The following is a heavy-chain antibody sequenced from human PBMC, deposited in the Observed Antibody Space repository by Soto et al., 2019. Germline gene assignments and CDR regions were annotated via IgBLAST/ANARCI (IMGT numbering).Heavy chain of an antibody. CDR3: ARDNYGGMLEF. V-gene: IGHV4-31*03. D-gene: IGHD4-17*01. Sequence: SETLSLTCTVSGGSILNGGHYWTWIRQHPGKGLEWIGRIFFSGNTHYNPALKSRLTFSLDTAKNQFSLKLTSVTAADTAIYYCARDNYGGMLEFWGTGTPVTVSS. J-gene: IGHJ4*02. CDR2: IFFSGNT. CDR1: GGSILNGGHY.